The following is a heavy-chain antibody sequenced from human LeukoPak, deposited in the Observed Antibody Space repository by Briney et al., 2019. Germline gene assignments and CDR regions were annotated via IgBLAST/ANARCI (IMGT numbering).Heavy chain of an antibody. V-gene: IGHV4-59*08. CDR3: ATGGDRRKVGY. CDR1: GGSITSNY. Sequence: SETLSLTCTVSGGSITSNYWSWIRQPPGKGLEWIGYTYYSGNTNYNPSLKSRVTLSLDTSKNQFSLKLTSVTAADTAVYFCATGGDRRKVGYWGQGTLVTVSS. CDR2: TYYSGNT. J-gene: IGHJ4*02. D-gene: IGHD2-21*02.